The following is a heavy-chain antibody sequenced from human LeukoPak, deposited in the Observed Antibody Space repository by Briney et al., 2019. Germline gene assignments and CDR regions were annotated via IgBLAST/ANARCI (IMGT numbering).Heavy chain of an antibody. D-gene: IGHD3-22*01. CDR2: IYYSGST. CDR1: GGSISSSSYY. V-gene: IGHV4-39*07. CDR3: ARPVRLVVGDDAFDI. Sequence: PSETLSLTCTVSGGSISSSSYYWGWIRQPPGKGLEWIGSIYYSGSTYYNPSLKSRVTISVDTSKNQFSLKLSSVTAADTAVYYCARPVRLVVGDDAFDIWGQGTMVTVSS. J-gene: IGHJ3*02.